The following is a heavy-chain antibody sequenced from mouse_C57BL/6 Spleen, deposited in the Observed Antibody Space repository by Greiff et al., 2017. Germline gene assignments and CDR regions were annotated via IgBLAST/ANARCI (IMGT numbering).Heavy chain of an antibody. CDR1: GYTFTSYW. CDR3: ARRHYYGSSSFAY. D-gene: IGHD1-1*01. CDR2: IDPSDSYT. V-gene: IGHV1-50*01. J-gene: IGHJ3*01. Sequence: QVQLQQPGAELVKPGASVKLSCKASGYTFTSYWMQWVKQRHGQGLEWIGEIDPSDSYTNYNQKFKGKATLTVDTSSSTAYMQLSSLTSEDSAVYYCARRHYYGSSSFAYWGQGTLVTVSA.